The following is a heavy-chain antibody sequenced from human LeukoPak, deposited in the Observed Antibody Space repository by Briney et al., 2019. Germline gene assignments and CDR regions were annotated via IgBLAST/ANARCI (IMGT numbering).Heavy chain of an antibody. V-gene: IGHV4-34*01. CDR1: GGSFSGYY. CDR3: ARGRRYCGGDGYPPEHYYFDY. J-gene: IGHJ4*02. CDR2: INHSGST. D-gene: IGHD2-21*02. Sequence: SETLSLTCAVYGGSFSGYYWSWIRQPPGKGLEWIGEINHSGSTNYNPSLKSRVTISVDTSKNQFSLKLSSVTAADTAVYYCARGRRYCGGDGYPPEHYYFDYWGQGTLVTVSS.